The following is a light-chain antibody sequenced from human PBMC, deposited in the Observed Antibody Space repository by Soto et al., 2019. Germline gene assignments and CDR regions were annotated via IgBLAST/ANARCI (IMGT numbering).Light chain of an antibody. J-gene: IGKJ4*01. V-gene: IGKV3-11*01. CDR3: QQRSNWHLT. CDR2: DVS. Sequence: EIVLTQSPATLSLSPGERAILSCRASQSVSNFLAWNQQKPGQAPRLLIFDVSTRATGVPPRFSGSGSGTDFTLTIIGLEHEDFELYYCQQRSNWHLTLGGGTKVDIK. CDR1: QSVSNF.